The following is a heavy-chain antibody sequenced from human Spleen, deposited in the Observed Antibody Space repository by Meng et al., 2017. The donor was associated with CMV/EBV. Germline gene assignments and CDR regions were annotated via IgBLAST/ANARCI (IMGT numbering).Heavy chain of an antibody. CDR1: ISSSRYY. CDR3: ARQTNDFWSDDPRGWFDP. J-gene: IGHJ5*02. CDR2: IYSRGST. D-gene: IGHD3-3*01. Sequence: ISSSRYYWDWIRQPPGKGLEWIGNIYSRGSTNYNPSLKSRVTISVDTSKNQFSLRLSSVTAADTAVYYCARQTNDFWSDDPRGWFDPWGQGTLVTVSS. V-gene: IGHV4-39*01.